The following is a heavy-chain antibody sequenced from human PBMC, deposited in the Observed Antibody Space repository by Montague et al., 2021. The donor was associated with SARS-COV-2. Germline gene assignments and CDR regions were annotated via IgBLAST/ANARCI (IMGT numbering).Heavy chain of an antibody. CDR2: IYQSGTT. Sequence: TLSLTCAVSGASISNGGYTWSWIRRPPGKGLEWIGYIYQSGTTRYNSSLKSRVTMSVDKSKNQFSLQLTSVIAADTALYFCARSMIRGGLNWFDPWGQGTLVTVSS. CDR1: GASISNGGYT. V-gene: IGHV4-30-2*01. D-gene: IGHD3-10*01. CDR3: ARSMIRGGLNWFDP. J-gene: IGHJ5*02.